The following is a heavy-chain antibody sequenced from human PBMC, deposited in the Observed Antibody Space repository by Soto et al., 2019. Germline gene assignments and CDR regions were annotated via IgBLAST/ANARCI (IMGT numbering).Heavy chain of an antibody. V-gene: IGHV3-30-3*01. D-gene: IGHD6-19*01. CDR2: ISYDGSNK. CDR3: ARESEGYSSGWTFDY. Sequence: QVQLVESGGGVVQPGRSLRLSCAASGFTFSSYAMHWVRQAPGKGLEWVAVISYDGSNKYYADSVKGRFTISRDNSKNTLYLQMNSLRAEDTAVYYCARESEGYSSGWTFDYWGQGTLVTVS. CDR1: GFTFSSYA. J-gene: IGHJ4*02.